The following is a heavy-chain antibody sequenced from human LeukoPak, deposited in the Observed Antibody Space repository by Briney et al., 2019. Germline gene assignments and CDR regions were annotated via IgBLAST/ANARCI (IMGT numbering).Heavy chain of an antibody. D-gene: IGHD2-15*01. CDR2: IYTSGST. Sequence: PSGTLSLTCTVSGGSISSYYWSWIRQPAGKGLEWIGRIYTSGSTNYNPSLKSRVTMSVDTSKNQFSLKLSSVTAADTAVYYCAREGYCSGGSCYSVGEFDYWGQGTLVTVSS. CDR1: GGSISSYY. J-gene: IGHJ4*02. V-gene: IGHV4-4*07. CDR3: AREGYCSGGSCYSVGEFDY.